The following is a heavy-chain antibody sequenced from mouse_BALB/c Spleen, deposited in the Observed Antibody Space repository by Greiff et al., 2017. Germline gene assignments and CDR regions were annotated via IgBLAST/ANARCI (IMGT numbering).Heavy chain of an antibody. V-gene: IGHV5-17*02. D-gene: IGHD2-1*01. CDR2: ISSGSSTI. J-gene: IGHJ1*01. CDR3: ARSPYGSYRYFDV. CDR1: GFTFSSFG. Sequence: EVQLVESGGGLVQPGGSRKLSCAASGFTFSSFGMHWVRQAPEKGLEWVAYISSGSSTIYYADTVKGRFTISRDNPKNTLFLQMTSLRSEDTAMYYCARSPYGSYRYFDVWGAGTTVTVSS.